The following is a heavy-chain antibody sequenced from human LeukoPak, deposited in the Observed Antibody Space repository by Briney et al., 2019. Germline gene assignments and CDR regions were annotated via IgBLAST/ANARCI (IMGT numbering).Heavy chain of an antibody. D-gene: IGHD4-17*01. CDR3: ARSLSVTTGGYFDY. CDR1: GGSISSYY. CDR2: IYYSGST. J-gene: IGHJ4*02. V-gene: IGHV4-59*08. Sequence: SETLSLTCTVSGGSISSYYWSWIRQPPGKGLEWLGFIYYSGSTNYNPSLKSRVTISVDTSKNQVSLKLSSVTAADTAVYYCARSLSVTTGGYFDYWGQGTLVTVSS.